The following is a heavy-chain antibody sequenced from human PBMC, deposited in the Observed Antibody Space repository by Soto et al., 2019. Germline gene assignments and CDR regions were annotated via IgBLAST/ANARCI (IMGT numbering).Heavy chain of an antibody. CDR2: ISAYNGNT. Sequence: QVQLVQSGAEVKKPGASVKVSCKASGYTFTSYGISWVRQDPGQGLEWMGWISAYNGNTNYAQKLQGRVTMPTDTSTSTAYMELRSLRSDDTAVYYCARDRLIAARSRGGAGYLGYWGQGTLVTASS. CDR3: ARDRLIAARSRGGAGYLGY. J-gene: IGHJ4*02. CDR1: GYTFTSYG. V-gene: IGHV1-18*01. D-gene: IGHD6-6*01.